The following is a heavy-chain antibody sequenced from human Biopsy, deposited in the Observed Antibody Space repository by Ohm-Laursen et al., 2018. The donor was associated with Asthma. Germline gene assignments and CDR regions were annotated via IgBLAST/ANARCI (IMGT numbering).Heavy chain of an antibody. CDR3: ARGIARETGLFDHFDY. CDR2: MYYGETT. CDR1: GASITSRAYY. D-gene: IGHD2-21*01. J-gene: IGHJ4*02. Sequence: SDTLSLTCTVSGASITSRAYYWGWIRQPPGKGLEWIGSMYYGETTYYSPSLKSRVTISVDTSKNQFSLILSSVTAADTAVYYCARGIARETGLFDHFDYWGQGTLVTVSS. V-gene: IGHV4-39*01.